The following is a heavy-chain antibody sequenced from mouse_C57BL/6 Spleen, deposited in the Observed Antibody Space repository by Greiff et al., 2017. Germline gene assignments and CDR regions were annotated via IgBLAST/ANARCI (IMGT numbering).Heavy chain of an antibody. Sequence: EVHLVESGGGLVQPGGSLSLSCAASGFTFTDYYMSWVRQPPGKALEWLGFIRNKANGHTTEYSASVKGRFTISRDNSQSILYLQMNALRAEDSAAYYCASYWTLDVDYFDYWGQGTTLTVSS. CDR1: GFTFTDYY. CDR3: ASYWTLDVDYFDY. CDR2: IRNKANGHTT. J-gene: IGHJ2*01. V-gene: IGHV7-3*01.